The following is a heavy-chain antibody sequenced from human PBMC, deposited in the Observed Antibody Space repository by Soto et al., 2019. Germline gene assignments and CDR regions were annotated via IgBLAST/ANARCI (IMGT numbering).Heavy chain of an antibody. J-gene: IGHJ4*02. CDR1: GFAFNNYG. D-gene: IGHD2-2*01. CDR3: AREDSIIIPAVSDC. V-gene: IGHV3-21*06. CDR2: ISKSDYT. Sequence: KPGGSLRLSCTVSGFAFNNYGINWVRQAPGKGLEWVSSISKSDYTYYSDSVKGRFTISRDNAKNSVSLQMNTLRVEHTAVYYCAREDSIIIPAVSDCWGQGTLVTVSS.